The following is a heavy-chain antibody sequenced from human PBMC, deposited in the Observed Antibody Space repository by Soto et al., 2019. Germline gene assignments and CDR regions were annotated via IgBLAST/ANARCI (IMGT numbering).Heavy chain of an antibody. Sequence: SVTLSLTYTVSCGSINNYYCSWILQPPGKGLEWIGYIYYSGSTNYNPSLKSRVTISVDTSRNQFSLKLSSVTAADTAVYYCARDQCSGGSCYSGADYYYMDVWGKGTTVTVSS. CDR1: CGSINNYY. CDR2: IYYSGST. CDR3: ARDQCSGGSCYSGADYYYMDV. J-gene: IGHJ6*03. D-gene: IGHD2-15*01. V-gene: IGHV4-59*01.